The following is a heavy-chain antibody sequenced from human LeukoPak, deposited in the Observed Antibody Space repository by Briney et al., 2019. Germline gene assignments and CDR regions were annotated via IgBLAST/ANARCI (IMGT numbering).Heavy chain of an antibody. V-gene: IGHV3-23*01. CDR3: AKPAVAGPERGGDYYYYYGMDV. CDR1: GFTFSSYA. Sequence: GGSLRLSCAASGFTFSSYAMSWVRQAPGKGLEWVSAISGSGGSTYYADSVKGRFTISRDNSKNTLYLQMNSLRAEDTAVYYRAKPAVAGPERGGDYYYYYGMDVWGQGTTVTVSS. J-gene: IGHJ6*02. D-gene: IGHD6-19*01. CDR2: ISGSGGST.